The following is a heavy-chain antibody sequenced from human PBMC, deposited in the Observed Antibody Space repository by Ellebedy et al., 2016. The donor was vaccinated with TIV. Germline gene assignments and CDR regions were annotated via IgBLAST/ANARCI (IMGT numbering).Heavy chain of an antibody. CDR1: GFTFSRYA. V-gene: IGHV3-23*01. D-gene: IGHD6-13*01. J-gene: IGHJ4*02. Sequence: PGGSLRLSCAASGFTFSRYAMPWVRQAPGKGLERVSGIVGSGGGIFYADSVKGRFTISRDNSKSTVDLQMNSLRAEDTAVYYCASPAVRAAVTYFDYWGQGTLVTVSS. CDR2: IVGSGGGI. CDR3: ASPAVRAAVTYFDY.